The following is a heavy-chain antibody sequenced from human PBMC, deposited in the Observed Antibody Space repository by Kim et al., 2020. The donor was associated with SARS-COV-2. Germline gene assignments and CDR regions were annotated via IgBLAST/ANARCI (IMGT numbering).Heavy chain of an antibody. CDR2: TYYRSKWYN. CDR1: GDSVSSNSAA. J-gene: IGHJ5*02. D-gene: IGHD3-9*01. V-gene: IGHV6-1*01. CDR3: ASGYDILTSYDPWFDP. Sequence: SQTLSLTCAISGDSVSSNSAAWNWIRQSPSRGLEWLGRTYYRSKWYNDYAVSVKSRITINPDTSKNQFSLQLNSVTPEDTAVYYCASGYDILTSYDPWFDPWGQGTLVTVSS.